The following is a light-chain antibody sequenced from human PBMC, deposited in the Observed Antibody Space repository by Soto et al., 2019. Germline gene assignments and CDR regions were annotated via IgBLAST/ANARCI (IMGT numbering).Light chain of an antibody. Sequence: DIVMTQSPDSLAVSLSERATINCKSSQSVLYSSNNKNYLAWYQQKPGQPPKLLIYWASTRESGVPDRFSGSGSGTDFTLTISSLQAEDVAVYYCQQYYSTPFTFGPETKVDIK. CDR2: WAS. V-gene: IGKV4-1*01. J-gene: IGKJ3*01. CDR3: QQYYSTPFT. CDR1: QSVLYSSNNKNY.